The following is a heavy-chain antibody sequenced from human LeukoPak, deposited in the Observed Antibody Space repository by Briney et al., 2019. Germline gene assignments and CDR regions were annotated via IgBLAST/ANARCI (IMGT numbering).Heavy chain of an antibody. CDR3: AREHYFYYMDG. CDR2: ITSSSSYA. Sequence: GGSLRLSCEASGFTFSTYNMNWVRQAPGKRLEWVSSITSSSSYAFYAASVKGRFTISRDNAKSSLYLQMNNLRAEDTAVYYCAREHYFYYMDGWGKGTTVTVSS. V-gene: IGHV3-21*01. J-gene: IGHJ6*03. CDR1: GFTFSTYN.